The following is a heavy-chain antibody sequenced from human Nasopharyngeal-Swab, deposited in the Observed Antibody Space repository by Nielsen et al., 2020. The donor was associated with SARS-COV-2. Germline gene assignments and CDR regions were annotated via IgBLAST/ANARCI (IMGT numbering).Heavy chain of an antibody. Sequence: SVPVSRLCSRYTFTGSYPHRLRQPPEHPFEWMRLINPNSVGTNYAQKFQGRVTMTRDTSISTAYMELSRLRSDDTAVYYCARDPMMTFGGVIVADYYYYGRDVRGQGTTVTVSS. CDR2: INPNSVGT. CDR1: RYTFTGSY. V-gene: IGHV1-2*02. J-gene: IGHJ6*02. CDR3: ARDPMMTFGGVIVADYYYYGRDV. D-gene: IGHD3-16*02.